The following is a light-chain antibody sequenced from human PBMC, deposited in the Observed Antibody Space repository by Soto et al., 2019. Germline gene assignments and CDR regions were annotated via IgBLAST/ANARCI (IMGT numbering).Light chain of an antibody. V-gene: IGLV2-23*02. CDR2: EVN. J-gene: IGLJ2*01. CDR3: CSYAGVITLV. CDR1: SSDVGRYNL. Sequence: QSASVSGSPGQSITISCTGTSSDVGRYNLVSWYQQHPGKAPKLIIHEVNKRPSGVSNRFSGSKSGITASLTISGLQAEDEADYYCCSYAGVITLVFGGGTKLTVL.